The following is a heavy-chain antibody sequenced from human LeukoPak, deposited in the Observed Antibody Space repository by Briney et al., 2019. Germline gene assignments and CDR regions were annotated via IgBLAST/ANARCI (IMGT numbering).Heavy chain of an antibody. D-gene: IGHD2-21*02. V-gene: IGHV4-34*01. Sequence: SETLSLTCAVDGGSFSGYYWSWIRQPPGKGLEWIGEINHSGSTNYNPSLKGRVTISVDTSKNQFSLKLSSVTAADTAVYYCARAYCGGDCYSLDYWGQGTLVTVSS. J-gene: IGHJ4*02. CDR1: GGSFSGYY. CDR2: INHSGST. CDR3: ARAYCGGDCYSLDY.